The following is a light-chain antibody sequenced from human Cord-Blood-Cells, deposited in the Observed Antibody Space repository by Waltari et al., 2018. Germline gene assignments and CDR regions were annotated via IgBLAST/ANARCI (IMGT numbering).Light chain of an antibody. CDR1: QRVSSY. Sequence: EIVLTQTPATSALTPGERATLYCRASQRVSSYFGWYQQKPGQPPRLLIYDASNPPTGTPARFSGSESGTDFTLPICSLEPEDFALYYCQQRSNWPPKLTFVGGTKVEIK. CDR2: DAS. V-gene: IGKV3-11*01. CDR3: QQRSNWPPKLT. J-gene: IGKJ4*01.